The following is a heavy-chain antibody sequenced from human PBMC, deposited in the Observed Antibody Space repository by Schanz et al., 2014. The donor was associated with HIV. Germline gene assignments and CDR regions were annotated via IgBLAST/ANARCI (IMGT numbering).Heavy chain of an antibody. CDR1: GFTFSSYG. J-gene: IGHJ4*02. CDR2: ISYDGSNK. D-gene: IGHD6-13*01. CDR3: AKEEQQLGGVGFDHFPY. V-gene: IGHV3-30*18. Sequence: QVQLVESGGGVVQPGRSLRLSCAASGFTFSSYGMHWVRQAPGKGLEWVAVISYDGSNKYYADSVKGRFTISRDISKKPLYLQMNSLRAEDAAVYYCAKEEQQLGGVGFDHFPYWGQGTLVTVSS.